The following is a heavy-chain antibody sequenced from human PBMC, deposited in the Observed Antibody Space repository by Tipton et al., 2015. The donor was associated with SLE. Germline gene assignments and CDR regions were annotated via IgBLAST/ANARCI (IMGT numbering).Heavy chain of an antibody. CDR1: GGSVSSGSYY. CDR3: ARGLPIFGP. CDR2: INHSGST. Sequence: TLSLTCTVSGGSVSSGSYYWSWIRHPPGKGLEWIGEINHSGSTNYNPSLKSRVTISVDTSKNQFSLKLSSVTAADTAVYYCARGLPIFGPWGQGTMVTVSS. J-gene: IGHJ3*01. D-gene: IGHD3-3*01. V-gene: IGHV4-39*07.